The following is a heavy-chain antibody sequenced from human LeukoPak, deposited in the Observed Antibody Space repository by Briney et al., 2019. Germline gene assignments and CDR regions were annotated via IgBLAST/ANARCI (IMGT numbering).Heavy chain of an antibody. D-gene: IGHD2-2*01. Sequence: AGGSLRLSCAASGYSFNAYAMSWVRQAPGKGLEWVSSITGDGNTIIYADSVKGRFTISRDNSKNTLYLQMNSLRAEDTAVYYCAKEGGSCSSTSCYFYDYWGQGTLVTVSS. CDR3: AKEGGSCSSTSCYFYDY. CDR1: GYSFNAYA. J-gene: IGHJ4*02. V-gene: IGHV3-23*01. CDR2: ITGDGNTI.